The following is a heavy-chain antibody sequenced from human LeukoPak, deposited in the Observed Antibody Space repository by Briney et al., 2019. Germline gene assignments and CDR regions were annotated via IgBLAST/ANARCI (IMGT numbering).Heavy chain of an antibody. Sequence: ASVKVSCTASGYTFTSYAMNWVRQAPGQGLEWMGWINTNTGNPTYAQSFAGRFVFSLDTSVSTAYLQISSLKAEDTAVYYCARGNPFLNYVFDYWGQGTLVTVSS. CDR3: ARGNPFLNYVFDY. J-gene: IGHJ4*02. V-gene: IGHV7-4-1*02. CDR2: INTNTGNP. CDR1: GYTFTSYA. D-gene: IGHD1-7*01.